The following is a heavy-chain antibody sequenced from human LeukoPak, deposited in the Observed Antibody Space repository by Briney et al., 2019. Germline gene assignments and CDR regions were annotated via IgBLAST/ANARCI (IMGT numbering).Heavy chain of an antibody. Sequence: SETLSLTCTVSGGSISSGSYYWSWIRQPAGKGLEWIGRIYTSGSTNYNPSLKSRVTISVDTSKNQFSLKLSSVTAADTAVYYCAREMMYGGVFDYWGQGTLVTVSS. CDR3: AREMMYGGVFDY. CDR2: IYTSGST. CDR1: GGSISSGSYY. D-gene: IGHD2-8*01. V-gene: IGHV4-61*02. J-gene: IGHJ4*02.